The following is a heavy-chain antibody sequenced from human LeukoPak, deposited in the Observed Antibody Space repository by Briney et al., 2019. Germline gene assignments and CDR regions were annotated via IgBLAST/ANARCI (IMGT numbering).Heavy chain of an antibody. CDR3: AREEEGDYSDYFDY. V-gene: IGHV4-4*07. D-gene: IGHD2-15*01. Sequence: ASETLSLTCSVSGVSIRSYSWSWSRQRSGKGQELIWRSQTSGSTNLNPSLRSRVSMSVDTSKNQFSLKLSSVTAADTAVYYCAREEEGDYSDYFDYWGQGTLVTVSS. J-gene: IGHJ4*02. CDR2: SQTSGST. CDR1: GVSIRSYS.